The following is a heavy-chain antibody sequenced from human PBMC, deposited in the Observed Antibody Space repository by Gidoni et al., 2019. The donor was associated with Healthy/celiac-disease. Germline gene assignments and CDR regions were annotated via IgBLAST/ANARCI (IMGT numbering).Heavy chain of an antibody. V-gene: IGHV3-48*02. D-gene: IGHD1-1*01. CDR2: ISSSSSTI. J-gene: IGHJ2*01. CDR3: ARDLENGLGWYFDL. CDR1: GFTFSSYS. Sequence: EVQLVESGGGLVQPGGSLRLSCAASGFTFSSYSMNWVRQAPGKGLEWVSYISSSSSTIYYADSVKGRFTISRDNAKNSLYLQMNSLRDEDTAVYYCARDLENGLGWYFDLWGRGTLVTVSS.